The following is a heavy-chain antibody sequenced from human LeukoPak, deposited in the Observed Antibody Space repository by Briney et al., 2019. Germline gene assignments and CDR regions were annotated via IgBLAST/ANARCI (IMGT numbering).Heavy chain of an antibody. CDR2: ISTSSTYI. Sequence: GGSLRLSCAASGFTFSGYSMNWVRQAPGKGLEWLSSISTSSTYIFYADSVKGRFTISRDNAKNSLYLQVNSLRAEDTALYYCAKHFRTSGYYGWFDPWGQGTLVTVSS. V-gene: IGHV3-21*01. J-gene: IGHJ5*02. D-gene: IGHD2/OR15-2a*01. CDR3: AKHFRTSGYYGWFDP. CDR1: GFTFSGYS.